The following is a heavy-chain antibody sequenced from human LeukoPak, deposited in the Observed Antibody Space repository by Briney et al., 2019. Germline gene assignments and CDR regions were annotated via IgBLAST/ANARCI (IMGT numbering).Heavy chain of an antibody. CDR3: ASNIRSYDRSGY. CDR1: GYTFTSYG. D-gene: IGHD3-22*01. Sequence: GASVKVSCKASGYTFTSYGISWVRQAPGQGLEWMGWISAYNGNTNYAQKLQGRVTMTTDTSTSTAYVELRSLRSDDTAVYYCASNIRSYDRSGYWGQGTLVTVPS. J-gene: IGHJ4*02. CDR2: ISAYNGNT. V-gene: IGHV1-18*01.